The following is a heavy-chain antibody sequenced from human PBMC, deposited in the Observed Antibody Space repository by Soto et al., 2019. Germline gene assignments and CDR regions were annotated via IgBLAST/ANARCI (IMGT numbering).Heavy chain of an antibody. CDR3: ARHPGYTFDP. CDR2: IDPSDSDT. V-gene: IGHV5-10-1*01. Sequence: PXESLKISCKCSGYSFTGYGISWVRQIPGKGLEWMGRIDPSDSDTNYSPSFQGHVTISADKSISAAYLQWSSLKASDTAMYYCARHPGYTFDPWGQGTLVTVSS. J-gene: IGHJ5*02. D-gene: IGHD6-13*01. CDR1: GYSFTGYG.